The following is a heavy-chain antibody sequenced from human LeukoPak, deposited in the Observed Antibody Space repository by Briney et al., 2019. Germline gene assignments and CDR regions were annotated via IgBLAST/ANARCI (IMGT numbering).Heavy chain of an antibody. J-gene: IGHJ5*02. D-gene: IGHD1-7*01. CDR1: GFTFSSYA. CDR2: ISSNGGST. V-gene: IGHV3-64*01. CDR3: ARSVNNWNYYFDP. Sequence: GGSLRLSCAASGFTFSSYAMHWVRQAPGKGLEYVSAISSNGGSTYYANSVKGRFTISRDNSKNTLYLQMGSLRAEDMAVYYCARSVNNWNYYFDPWGQGTLVTVSS.